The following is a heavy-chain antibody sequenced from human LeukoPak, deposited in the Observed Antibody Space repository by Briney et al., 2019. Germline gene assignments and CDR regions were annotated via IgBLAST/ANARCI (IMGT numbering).Heavy chain of an antibody. CDR3: AKDAGDYDILTGYYPYGMDV. Sequence: GGSLRLSCAASGFTFSSYAMSWVRQAPGKGLEWVSAISGSGGSTYYADSVKGRFTISRHNSKNTLYLQMNSLRAEDTAVYYCAKDAGDYDILTGYYPYGMDVWGQGTTVTVSS. D-gene: IGHD3-9*01. J-gene: IGHJ6*02. CDR2: ISGSGGST. CDR1: GFTFSSYA. V-gene: IGHV3-23*01.